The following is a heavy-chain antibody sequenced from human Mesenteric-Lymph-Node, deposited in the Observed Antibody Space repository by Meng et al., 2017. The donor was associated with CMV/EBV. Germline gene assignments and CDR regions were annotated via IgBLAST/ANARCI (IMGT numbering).Heavy chain of an antibody. CDR1: GYSISSGYY. D-gene: IGHD3-3*01. Sequence: SETLSLTCTVSGYSISSGYYWGWVRQPPGKGLEWIGTIYHSGDTYYNPSLKSRVTVSVDTSKNQFSLKLSSVTAADTAVYYCARDSFRRFIGYYYGMDVWGQGTTVTVSS. V-gene: IGHV4-38-2*02. J-gene: IGHJ6*02. CDR2: IYHSGDT. CDR3: ARDSFRRFIGYYYGMDV.